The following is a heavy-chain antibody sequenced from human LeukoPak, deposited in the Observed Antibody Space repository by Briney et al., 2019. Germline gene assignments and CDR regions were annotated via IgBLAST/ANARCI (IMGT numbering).Heavy chain of an antibody. CDR2: IHYSGTT. J-gene: IGHJ4*02. CDR1: GYSISSGYQ. Sequence: SETLSLTCAVSGYSISSGYQWAWIRQPPGKGLEWLGSIHYSGTTYYKAFLKSRVTISVDTSQNQFSLKLTSVTAADTAVYYCARKGRSSSFDYWGQGTLITVSS. V-gene: IGHV4-38-2*01. D-gene: IGHD6-13*01. CDR3: ARKGRSSSFDY.